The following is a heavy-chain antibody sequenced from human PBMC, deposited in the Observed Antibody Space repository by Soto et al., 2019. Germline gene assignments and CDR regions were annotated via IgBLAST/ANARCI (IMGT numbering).Heavy chain of an antibody. CDR2: ISSSDST. CDR3: VEGSCGGRPYYFDH. V-gene: IGHV3-23*05. J-gene: IGHJ4*02. Sequence: EVQMLESGGGFVQPGGSLGLSCAASGFTSSNYAMSWVRQAPGRGLEWISAISSSDSTYYADSVKGRFTISRDYPKNMRHLRMDSLRAEDTAVYYCVEGSCGGRPYYFDHWGQGVLVTVSS. CDR1: GFTSSNYA. D-gene: IGHD6-6*01.